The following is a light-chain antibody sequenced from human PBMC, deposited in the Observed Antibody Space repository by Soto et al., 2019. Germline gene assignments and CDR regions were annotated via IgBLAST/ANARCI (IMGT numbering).Light chain of an antibody. CDR2: DAS. V-gene: IGKV1-5*01. Sequence: DIQMTQSPSTLSASVGARVTITCRASQSISRWVAWYQQKPGKAPKFLIFDASSLQSGVQSRFSGSGSGTEFTLTISSLQPDDFATYYCQQYNSYWGYTFGQGTKLEIK. CDR3: QQYNSYWGYT. CDR1: QSISRW. J-gene: IGKJ2*01.